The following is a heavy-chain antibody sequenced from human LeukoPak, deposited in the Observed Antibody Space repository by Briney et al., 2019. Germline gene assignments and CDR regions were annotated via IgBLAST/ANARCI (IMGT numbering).Heavy chain of an antibody. D-gene: IGHD3-3*01. Sequence: ASVKVSCKASGYTFTGYYMHWVRQAPGQGLEWMGWINPKSGGTNYAQKFQGRVTMTRDTSISTAYTEWSRMTTDDTALYYCATRGGTSGPELVYWGQGTLVAVSS. CDR3: ATRGGTSGPELVY. CDR2: INPKSGGT. J-gene: IGHJ4*02. CDR1: GYTFTGYY. V-gene: IGHV1-2*02.